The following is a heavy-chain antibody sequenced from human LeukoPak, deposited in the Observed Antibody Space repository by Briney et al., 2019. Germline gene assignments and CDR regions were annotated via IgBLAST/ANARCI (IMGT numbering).Heavy chain of an antibody. CDR2: MRSKAYGGTT. V-gene: IGHV3-49*04. CDR1: GFTLGDYV. J-gene: IGHJ6*02. Sequence: GGSLRLSCTAWGFTLGDYVMCCVRQAPGKAREWVGFMRSKAYGGTTEDAASVKGSFTISRDDSNSIDYLQMNSLKTEDTALYYCTRGYDSSGYYGRRIYYYGMDVWGQGTTVTVSS. D-gene: IGHD3-22*01. CDR3: TRGYDSSGYYGRRIYYYGMDV.